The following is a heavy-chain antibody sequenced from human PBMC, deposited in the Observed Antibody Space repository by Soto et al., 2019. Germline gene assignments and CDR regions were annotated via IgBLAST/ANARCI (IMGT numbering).Heavy chain of an antibody. V-gene: IGHV3-23*01. CDR3: AKDFVVVVPAAIWFDP. CDR2: ISGGGGST. CDR1: GFTFSNYA. J-gene: IGHJ5*02. Sequence: EVQLLESGGGLVQAGGSLRLSCAASGFTFSNYAMSWVRQAPGKGLEWVSGISGGGGSTYYADSVKGRFTISRDNSKKTMDLQMNSLRAEDTAVYYCAKDFVVVVPAAIWFDPWGQGTLVTVSS. D-gene: IGHD2-2*01.